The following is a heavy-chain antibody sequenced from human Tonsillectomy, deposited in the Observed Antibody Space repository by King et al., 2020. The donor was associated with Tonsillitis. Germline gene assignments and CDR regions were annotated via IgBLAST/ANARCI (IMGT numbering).Heavy chain of an antibody. J-gene: IGHJ6*02. CDR2: IFYSGST. V-gene: IGHV4-59*01. Sequence: QLQESGPGLVKPSETLSLSCTVSGGSISSYCWSWIRQPPGKGLEWIGYIFYSGSTKYNPSLKSRATISVDTSKNQVSLKLSSVSAADTAVYYCARDLVKRSSLGMDIWGQGTTVTVSS. D-gene: IGHD6-6*01. CDR1: GGSISSYC. CDR3: ARDLVKRSSLGMDI.